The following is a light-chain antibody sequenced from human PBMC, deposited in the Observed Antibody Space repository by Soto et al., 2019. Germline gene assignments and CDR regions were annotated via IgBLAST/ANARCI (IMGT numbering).Light chain of an antibody. V-gene: IGKV1-33*01. CDR1: EHINNY. CDR2: DSS. J-gene: IGKJ2*01. CDR3: QQYDNHPYT. Sequence: DFQMTQSPSSLSASVGDRVTITCQASEHINNYLNWYQQKPGKAPKLLIYDSSNLQTGVPSRFRGSGSGTDFTLTISSLQPEDIATYYCQQYDNHPYTFGQGTKLEIK.